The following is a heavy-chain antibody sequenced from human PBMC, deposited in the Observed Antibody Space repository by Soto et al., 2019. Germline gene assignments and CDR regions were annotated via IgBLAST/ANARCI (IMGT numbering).Heavy chain of an antibody. CDR1: GGSVSNHY. Sequence: PSETLSLTCTVSGGSVSNHYWSWIRQPAGKGLEWLGRLYNAERTNYNPSLKSRVTMSMDTSKNQFSLKLTSVTAADTAVYFCAREPLAHSYFDFWGQGTPVTGSA. CDR2: LYNAERT. J-gene: IGHJ4*02. CDR3: AREPLAHSYFDF. V-gene: IGHV4-4*07.